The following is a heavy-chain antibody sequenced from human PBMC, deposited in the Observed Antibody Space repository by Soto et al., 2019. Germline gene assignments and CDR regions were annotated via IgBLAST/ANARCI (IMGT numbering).Heavy chain of an antibody. D-gene: IGHD1-7*01. Sequence: VGSLRLSCTASGFNTRFYSMSWVRQTPGKGLEWVAALSRSGGATYYADSVRGRFTISRDASKDTLFLQMSNLRAEDTALYYCSKGEMSTIRNSFDPWGQGTLVTVSS. J-gene: IGHJ5*02. CDR3: SKGEMSTIRNSFDP. CDR2: LSRSGGAT. V-gene: IGHV3-23*01. CDR1: GFNTRFYS.